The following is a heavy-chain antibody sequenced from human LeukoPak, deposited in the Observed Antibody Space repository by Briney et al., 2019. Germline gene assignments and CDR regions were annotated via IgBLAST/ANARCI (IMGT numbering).Heavy chain of an antibody. J-gene: IGHJ4*02. CDR1: GFTFDDYA. V-gene: IGHV3-9*01. CDR2: ISWNSGSI. Sequence: GRSLRLSCAASGFTFDDYAMHWVRQAPGKGLEWVSSISWNSGSIGYADSVKGRFTISRDNAKNSLYLQMNSLRAEDTALYYCAKSFGSSSWYGGFPFDYWGQGTLVTVSS. D-gene: IGHD6-13*01. CDR3: AKSFGSSSWYGGFPFDY.